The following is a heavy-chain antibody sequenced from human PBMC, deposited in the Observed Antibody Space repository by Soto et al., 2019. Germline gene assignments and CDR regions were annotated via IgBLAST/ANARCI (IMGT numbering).Heavy chain of an antibody. CDR3: ARSVAVPGAHIDY. V-gene: IGHV4-59*01. J-gene: IGHJ4*02. D-gene: IGHD6-19*01. Sequence: SETLSLSCSVAGGSISGSYWSWIRQSPGKGLEWLGYVYYTGSTNYSPSLRSRVSISVDTSKNEFSLRLSSVTAADTAVYFCARSVAVPGAHIDYWGQGTQVTVSS. CDR2: VYYTGST. CDR1: GGSISGSY.